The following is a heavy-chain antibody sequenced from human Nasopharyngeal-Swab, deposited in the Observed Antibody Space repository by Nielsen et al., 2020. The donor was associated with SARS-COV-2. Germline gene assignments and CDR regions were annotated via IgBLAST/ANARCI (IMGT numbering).Heavy chain of an antibody. D-gene: IGHD7-27*01. Sequence: SETLFLTCAVSGGSFSADYWGWIRQPPGRGLEWIGEINHSGSTNYNPSLKSRVTISVDPSKNQFSLRLSSVTAADTAVYYCARGLSGIVPSPILGLGPYYYYYYMDVWGKGTTVTVSS. CDR2: INHSGST. V-gene: IGHV4-34*01. J-gene: IGHJ6*03. CDR3: ARGLSGIVPSPILGLGPYYYYYYMDV. CDR1: GGSFSADY.